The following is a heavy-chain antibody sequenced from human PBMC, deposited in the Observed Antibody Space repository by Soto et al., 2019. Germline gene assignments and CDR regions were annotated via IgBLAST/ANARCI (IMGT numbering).Heavy chain of an antibody. CDR2: IIPILGIA. CDR3: ASPGYYDILTGYYKGSFFDD. CDR1: GGTFSSYT. V-gene: IGHV1-69*02. Sequence: ASVKVSCKASGGTFSSYTISWVRQAPGQGLEWMGRIIPILGIANYAQKFQGRVTITADKSTSTAYMELSSLRSEDTAVYYCASPGYYDILTGYYKGSFFDDWGQGTLVTVSS. D-gene: IGHD3-9*01. J-gene: IGHJ4*02.